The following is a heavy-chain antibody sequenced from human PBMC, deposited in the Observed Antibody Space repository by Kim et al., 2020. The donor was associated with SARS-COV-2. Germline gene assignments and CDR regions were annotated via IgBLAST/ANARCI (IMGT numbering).Heavy chain of an antibody. Sequence: GGSLRLSCAASGFTFSSYSMNWVRQAPGKGLEWVSYISSSSSTIYYADSVKGRFTISRDNDKNSLYLQMNSLRDEDTAVYYCASPGSYSSGWYGWGQGTLVTVSS. V-gene: IGHV3-48*02. CDR1: GFTFSSYS. CDR2: ISSSSSTI. J-gene: IGHJ4*02. CDR3: ASPGSYSSGWYG. D-gene: IGHD6-19*01.